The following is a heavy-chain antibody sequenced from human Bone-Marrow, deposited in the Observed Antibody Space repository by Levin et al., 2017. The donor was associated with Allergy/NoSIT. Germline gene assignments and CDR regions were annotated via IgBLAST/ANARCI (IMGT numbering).Heavy chain of an antibody. D-gene: IGHD6-19*01. CDR3: ATVAGEPIAVAGTGVVNWFDP. Sequence: SVKVSCKASGGTFSSYAISWVRQAPGQGLEWMGGIIPIFGTANYAQKFQGRVTITADESTSTAYMELSSLRSEDTAVYYCATVAGEPIAVAGTGVVNWFDPWGQGTLVTVSS. J-gene: IGHJ5*02. CDR1: GGTFSSYA. V-gene: IGHV1-69*13. CDR2: IIPIFGTA.